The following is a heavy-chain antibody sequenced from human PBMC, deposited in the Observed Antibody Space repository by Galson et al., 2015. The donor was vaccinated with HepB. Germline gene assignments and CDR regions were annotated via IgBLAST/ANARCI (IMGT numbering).Heavy chain of an antibody. Sequence: SLRLSCAASGFSFSSHAMNWVRQAPGKGLEWVSGINTSGAPTYYADSVKGRFTISRDNSKNTLSLQMNSLRAEDTAVYYCAPRREIDYWGQGTLVTVSS. D-gene: IGHD1-26*01. CDR3: APRREIDY. V-gene: IGHV3-23*01. CDR2: INTSGAPT. CDR1: GFSFSSHA. J-gene: IGHJ4*02.